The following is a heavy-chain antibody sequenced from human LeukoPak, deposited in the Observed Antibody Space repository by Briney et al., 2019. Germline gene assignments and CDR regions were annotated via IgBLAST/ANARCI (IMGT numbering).Heavy chain of an antibody. CDR1: GYRFTSYW. D-gene: IGHD2-21*02. Sequence: GESLKISRKGSGYRFTSYWIGWVRQMPGKGLEWMGIIYPGDSDTGYSPSFQGQVTISADKSISTAYLQWSSLEASDTAMYYCARVVPATLTPYFDSWGQGTLVTVSS. V-gene: IGHV5-51*01. J-gene: IGHJ4*02. CDR2: IYPGDSDT. CDR3: ARVVPATLTPYFDS.